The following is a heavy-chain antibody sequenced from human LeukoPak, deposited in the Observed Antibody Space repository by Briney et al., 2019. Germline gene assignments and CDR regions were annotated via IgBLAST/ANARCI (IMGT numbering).Heavy chain of an antibody. D-gene: IGHD6-13*01. CDR2: IRSISHDI. CDR1: GFSVSAYW. V-gene: IGHV3-21*01. Sequence: GGSLRLSCAAYGFSVSAYWVTWVRQAPGKGLEWVASIRSISHDIYYADSVKGRFTISRDNAKNSLYLQMNSLRAEDTAVYYCARVVAAGDEYFQHWGQGTLVTVSS. J-gene: IGHJ1*01. CDR3: ARVVAAGDEYFQH.